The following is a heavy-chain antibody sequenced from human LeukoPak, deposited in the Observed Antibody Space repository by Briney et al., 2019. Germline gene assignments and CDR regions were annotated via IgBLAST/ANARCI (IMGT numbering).Heavy chain of an antibody. CDR1: GSTFSSYS. V-gene: IGHV3-48*01. CDR2: ISSASNTI. CDR3: ARDGWFGDYNWFDP. Sequence: GESLRLSCAASGSTFSSYSMNWVRQAPGKELEWVSYISSASNTIYYADSVKGRFTISRDNAKNSLYLQMNSLRAEDTAMYYCARDGWFGDYNWFDPWGQGTLVTVSS. D-gene: IGHD3-10*01. J-gene: IGHJ5*02.